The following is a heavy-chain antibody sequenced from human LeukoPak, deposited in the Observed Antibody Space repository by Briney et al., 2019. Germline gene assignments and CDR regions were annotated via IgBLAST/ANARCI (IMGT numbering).Heavy chain of an antibody. CDR2: IHASGST. Sequence: SQTLSLTCTVSGGSISSGSYHWTWIRQPAGKGLEYIGRIHASGSTNYNPSLKSRVTISLDTSKNQFSLNLSSVTAADTAVYYCAKKCFTFLGAPPTWFAPWGKGTLVTVSS. V-gene: IGHV4-61*02. J-gene: IGHJ5*02. D-gene: IGHD3-16*01. CDR1: GGSISSGSYH. CDR3: AKKCFTFLGAPPTWFAP.